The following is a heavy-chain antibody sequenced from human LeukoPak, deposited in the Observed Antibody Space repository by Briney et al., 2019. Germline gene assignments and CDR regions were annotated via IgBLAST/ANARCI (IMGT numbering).Heavy chain of an antibody. Sequence: GGSLRLSCAASGFTFSNAWMNWVRQAPGKRLEWVGRIKSKTDGGTTDYAAPVKGRFTISRDDSKNTLYLQMNSLKTEDTAVYYCAKGGKWDVTPFDYWGQGTLVTVSS. D-gene: IGHD1-26*01. V-gene: IGHV3-15*07. CDR2: IKSKTDGGTT. J-gene: IGHJ4*02. CDR1: GFTFSNAW. CDR3: AKGGKWDVTPFDY.